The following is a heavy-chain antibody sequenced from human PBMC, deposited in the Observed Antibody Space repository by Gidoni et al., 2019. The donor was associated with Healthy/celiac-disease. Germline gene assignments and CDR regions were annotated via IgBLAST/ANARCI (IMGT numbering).Heavy chain of an antibody. J-gene: IGHJ4*02. CDR1: GFSLSTRGVG. CDR3: AHSSPAMVRGVIISPNTQFDY. Sequence: QITFKESGPTLVKPTQTLTLTCTFSGFSLSTRGVGVVWIRPPPGKALEWLALIYWNDDKRYSPSLKSRLTITKDTSKNQVVLTMTNMDPVDTATYYCAHSSPAMVRGVIISPNTQFDYWGQGTLVTVSS. D-gene: IGHD3-10*01. V-gene: IGHV2-5*01. CDR2: IYWNDDK.